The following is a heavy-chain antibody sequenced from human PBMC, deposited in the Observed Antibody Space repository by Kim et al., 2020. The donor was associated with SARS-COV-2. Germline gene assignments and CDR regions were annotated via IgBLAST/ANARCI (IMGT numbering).Heavy chain of an antibody. Sequence: SETLSLTCAVYGGSFSGYYWSWIRQPPGKGLEWIGEINHSGSTNYNPSLKSRVTISVDTSKNQFSLKLSSVTAADTAVYYCASIIAVAGIGYFQHWGQGTLVTVSS. CDR1: GGSFSGYY. V-gene: IGHV4-34*01. D-gene: IGHD6-19*01. CDR2: INHSGST. CDR3: ASIIAVAGIGYFQH. J-gene: IGHJ1*01.